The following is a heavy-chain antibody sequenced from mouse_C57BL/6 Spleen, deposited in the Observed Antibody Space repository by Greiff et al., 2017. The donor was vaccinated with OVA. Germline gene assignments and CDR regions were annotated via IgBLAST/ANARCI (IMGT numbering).Heavy chain of an antibody. D-gene: IGHD1-1*01. V-gene: IGHV1-55*01. Sequence: VQLQQPGAELVKPGASVKMSCKASGYTFTSYWITWVKQRPGQGLAWIGDIYPGSGSTNYNEKFKSKATLTVDTSSSTAYMPLSSLTSEDSAVYYCARDYYGSSIYAMDYWGQGTSVTVSS. CDR1: GYTFTSYW. CDR2: IYPGSGST. J-gene: IGHJ4*01. CDR3: ARDYYGSSIYAMDY.